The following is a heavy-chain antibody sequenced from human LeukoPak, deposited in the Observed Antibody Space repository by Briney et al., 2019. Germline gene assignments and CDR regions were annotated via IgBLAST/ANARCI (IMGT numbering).Heavy chain of an antibody. D-gene: IGHD4-11*01. J-gene: IGHJ4*02. CDR3: TRAPYSNYVNLDY. CDR1: EFTFGDYA. CDR2: IRSKAFGGTT. V-gene: IGHV3-49*04. Sequence: QPGRSLILSCTASEFTFGDYAMTWVRPAPGKGLEWVGFIRSKAFGGTTEYAASVKGRFTISRDDSKSIAYLQMNSLKTEDTAVYYCTRAPYSNYVNLDYWGQGTLVTVSS.